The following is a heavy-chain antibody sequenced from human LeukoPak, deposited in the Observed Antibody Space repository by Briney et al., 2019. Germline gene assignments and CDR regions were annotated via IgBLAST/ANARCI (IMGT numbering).Heavy chain of an antibody. D-gene: IGHD3-9*01. CDR1: GGSISSSSYY. Sequence: PSETLSLTCTVSGGSISSSSYYWGWIRQPPGKGLEWIGSIYYSGSTYYNPSLKSRATISVDTSKNQFSLRLSSVTAADTAVYYCARLGANYDILTGYYVSPSFDCWGQGTLVTVSS. CDR3: ARLGANYDILTGYYVSPSFDC. J-gene: IGHJ4*02. CDR2: IYYSGST. V-gene: IGHV4-39*01.